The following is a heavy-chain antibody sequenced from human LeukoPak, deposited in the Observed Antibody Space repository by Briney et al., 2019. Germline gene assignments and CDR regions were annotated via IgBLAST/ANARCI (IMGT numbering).Heavy chain of an antibody. CDR3: ARGFHDSRLIDY. V-gene: IGHV4-31*03. J-gene: IGHJ4*02. Sequence: SETLSLTCTVSGGSISSGGYYWSWIRQHPGKGLGWIGYIYYSGSTYYNPSLKSRVTISVDTSKNQFSLKLSSVTAADTAVYYCARGFHDSRLIDYWGQGTLATVSS. CDR2: IYYSGST. D-gene: IGHD3-22*01. CDR1: GGSISSGGYY.